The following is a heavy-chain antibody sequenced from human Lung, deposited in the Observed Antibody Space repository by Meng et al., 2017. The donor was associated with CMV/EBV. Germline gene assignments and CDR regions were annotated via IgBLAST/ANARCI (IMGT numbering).Heavy chain of an antibody. D-gene: IGHD2-21*02. V-gene: IGHV4-4*02. CDR1: VVSLRHINC. J-gene: IGHJ4*02. CDR3: ARVVTAIWGYYFDY. CDR2: IYHSGSN. Sequence: LWKPSDTLSLTCDFSVVSLRHINCGVWVRQPPGKGLEWIGEIYHSGSNNYNPSLQSRVTISVDKSKNQFVLKLSSVTDADTTVYYCARVVTAIWGYYFDYWGQGTLVTVSS.